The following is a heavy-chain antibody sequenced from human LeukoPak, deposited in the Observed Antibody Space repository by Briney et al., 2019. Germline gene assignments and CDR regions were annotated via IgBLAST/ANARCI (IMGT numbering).Heavy chain of an antibody. J-gene: IGHJ3*02. CDR2: INSDGRSI. V-gene: IGHV3-74*01. Sequence: GGSLRLSCVASGFTFSTYWMHWVRRAPGKGPVWVSRINSDGRSISYADSVKGRFTISRDNAKNTLYLQMNSLRAEDTAVYYCARGPPYYYDSSGTDAFDIWGQGTMVTVSS. CDR3: ARGPPYYYDSSGTDAFDI. D-gene: IGHD3-22*01. CDR1: GFTFSTYW.